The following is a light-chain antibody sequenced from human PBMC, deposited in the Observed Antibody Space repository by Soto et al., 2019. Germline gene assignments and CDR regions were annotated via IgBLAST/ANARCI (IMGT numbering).Light chain of an antibody. Sequence: IVMTQSPATLSVSPGQRATLSCRASQSVSSNLAWYQQKHGQAPRLLIYGASSRPTGIPDRFSGSGYGTDVNLTIDGLETEDFVVYYCQQYGYSPITFGQGTRLEIK. CDR2: GAS. V-gene: IGKV3-20*01. J-gene: IGKJ5*01. CDR3: QQYGYSPIT. CDR1: QSVSSN.